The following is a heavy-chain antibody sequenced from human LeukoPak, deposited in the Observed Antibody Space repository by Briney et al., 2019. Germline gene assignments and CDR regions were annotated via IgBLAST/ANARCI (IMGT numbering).Heavy chain of an antibody. CDR3: ARVNEYCSSTSCFSLFDY. J-gene: IGHJ4*02. CDR2: IYYSGST. CDR1: GGSISSGDYY. D-gene: IGHD2-2*01. Sequence: SETLSLTCTVSGGSISSGDYYWSWIRQPPGKGLEWIGYIYYSGSTYYNPSLKSRVTISVDTSKNQFSLKLSSVTAADTAVYYCARVNEYCSSTSCFSLFDYWGQGTLVTVSS. V-gene: IGHV4-30-4*01.